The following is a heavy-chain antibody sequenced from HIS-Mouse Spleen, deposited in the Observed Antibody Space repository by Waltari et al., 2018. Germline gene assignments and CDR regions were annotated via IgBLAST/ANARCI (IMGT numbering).Heavy chain of an antibody. J-gene: IGHJ4*02. CDR3: AREGDSGSYFDY. V-gene: IGHV3-7*01. CDR2: IKQDGSEK. Sequence: EVQLVESGGGLVQPGGSLRPSCAASGFTFSSYWMSWVRQAQGKGREWVANIKQDGSEKYYVDSVKGRFTISRDNAKNSLYLQMNSLRAEDTAVYYCAREGDSGSYFDYWGQGTLVTVSS. CDR1: GFTFSSYW. D-gene: IGHD1-26*01.